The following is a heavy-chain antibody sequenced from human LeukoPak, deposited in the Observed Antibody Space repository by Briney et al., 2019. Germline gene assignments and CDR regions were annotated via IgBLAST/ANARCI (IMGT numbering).Heavy chain of an antibody. CDR3: ARDGGYGHYDY. J-gene: IGHJ4*02. CDR2: IYHSGRT. Sequence: TLSLTCAVSGGSISSGDYSWSWIRRPPGKGLEWIGYIYHSGRTFYNPSLKSRVTISVDTSKNQISLEVTSVTAADTAVYYCARDGGYGHYDYWGRGTLVTVSS. V-gene: IGHV4-30-2*01. D-gene: IGHD5-18*01. CDR1: GGSISSGDYS.